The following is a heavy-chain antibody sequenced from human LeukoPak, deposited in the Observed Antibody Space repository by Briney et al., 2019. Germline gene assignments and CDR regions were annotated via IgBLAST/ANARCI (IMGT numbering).Heavy chain of an antibody. Sequence: GGSLRLSCAASGFTVSSYYMSWVRQAPGKGLEWVSFTSSGGSTYSADSVRGRFTISRDNSKNTLYLQMNSLRAEDTAVYYCARDLYYGMDVWGQGTTVTVSS. V-gene: IGHV3-66*01. J-gene: IGHJ6*02. CDR2: TSSGGST. CDR3: ARDLYYGMDV. CDR1: GFTVSSYY.